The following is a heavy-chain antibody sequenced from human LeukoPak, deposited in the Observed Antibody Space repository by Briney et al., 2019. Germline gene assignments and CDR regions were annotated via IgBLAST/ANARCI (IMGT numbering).Heavy chain of an antibody. V-gene: IGHV3-48*03. D-gene: IGHD2/OR15-2a*01. CDR1: GFTFSSYK. CDR3: ARVLFHSLAVFDY. CDR2: ITTSGTTT. J-gene: IGHJ4*02. Sequence: PGGSLRLSCAASGFTFSSYKMICVRQAPGKGLEWVSYITTSGTTTYYADSLKGRFTISRDNAKNSLYLQMNSLRAEDTAVYYCARVLFHSLAVFDYWGQGTLVTVSS.